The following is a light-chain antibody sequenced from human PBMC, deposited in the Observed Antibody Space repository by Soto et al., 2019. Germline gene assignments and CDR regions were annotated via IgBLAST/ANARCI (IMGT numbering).Light chain of an antibody. CDR2: DAS. CDR3: LISYSGSWV. J-gene: IGLJ3*02. Sequence: QAVVTQEPSLTVSPGGTVTLTCGSSTGAVTSGHYPYWFQQKPGQAPRTLIYDASNRHSWTPARFSGSLLGGKAALTLLGAQTEDEAEYYCLISYSGSWVLGAGTK. V-gene: IGLV7-46*02. CDR1: TGAVTSGHY.